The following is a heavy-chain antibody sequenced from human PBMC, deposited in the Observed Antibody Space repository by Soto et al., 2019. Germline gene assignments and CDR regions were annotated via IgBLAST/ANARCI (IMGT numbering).Heavy chain of an antibody. J-gene: IGHJ5*02. CDR1: GYAFTSYW. D-gene: IGHD2-2*01. CDR2: IYPGDSET. Sequence: PGESLKISCQASGYAFTSYWIAWVRQMPGKGLEWMGIIYPGDSETRYSPSFQGQVTISADKSITTAYLQWSSLKASDTAMYFCARGYCTTTICDPWFDPWGQGTLVTVYS. CDR3: ARGYCTTTICDPWFDP. V-gene: IGHV5-51*01.